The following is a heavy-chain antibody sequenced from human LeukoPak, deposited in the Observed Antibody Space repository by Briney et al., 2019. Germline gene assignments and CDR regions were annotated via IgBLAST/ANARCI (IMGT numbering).Heavy chain of an antibody. J-gene: IGHJ4*02. CDR3: ARNSAGEPYGY. V-gene: IGHV4-4*07. CDR1: GGSINSDY. CDR2: FYTSGNS. Sequence: SEAPSLTCSVSGGSINSDYWSWIRQPAGKGLEWIGRFYTSGNSNYNPSLKGRVTISADTSKNQFSLKLTSVTAADTAVYYCARNSAGEPYGYWGQGTLVTVSS. D-gene: IGHD3-10*01.